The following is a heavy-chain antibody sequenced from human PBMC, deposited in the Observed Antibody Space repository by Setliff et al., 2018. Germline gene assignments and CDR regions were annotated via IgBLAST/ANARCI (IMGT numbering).Heavy chain of an antibody. CDR3: TTRGDSSPGYCSGRSCYSGH. J-gene: IGHJ4*02. Sequence: GGSLRLSCTTSGFIFGDYAITWVRQAPGKGLEWVGFIRNKAYGGTTEYAASVKGRFTISRDESKSIAFLHMNDLKTEDTAVYFCTTRGDSSPGYCSGRSCYSGHWGQGTLVTVSS. CDR2: IRNKAYGGTT. CDR1: GFIFGDYA. D-gene: IGHD2-15*01. V-gene: IGHV3-49*04.